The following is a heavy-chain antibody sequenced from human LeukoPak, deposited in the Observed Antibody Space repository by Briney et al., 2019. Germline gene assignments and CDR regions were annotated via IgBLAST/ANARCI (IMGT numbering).Heavy chain of an antibody. J-gene: IGHJ6*02. CDR2: ISYDGSNK. D-gene: IGHD3-3*01. Sequence: GRSLRLPCAASGFTFSSYGMHWVRQAPGKGLEWVAVISYDGSNKYYADSVKGRFTISRDNSKNTLYLQMNSLRAEDTAVYYCAKDRRVLRFLEWLMDVWGQGTTVTVSS. CDR3: AKDRRVLRFLEWLMDV. V-gene: IGHV3-30*18. CDR1: GFTFSSYG.